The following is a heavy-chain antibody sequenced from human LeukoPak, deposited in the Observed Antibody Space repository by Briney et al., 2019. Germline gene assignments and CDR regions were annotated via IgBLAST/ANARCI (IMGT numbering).Heavy chain of an antibody. CDR1: GGSISSSSYY. CDR3: ARDSPPYYYESSGFAY. Sequence: SETLSLTCTVSGGSISSSSYYWGWIRQPPGKGLEWIGSIYYSGSTYYNPSLKSRVTISVDTSKNQFSLKLSSVTAADTAVYYCARDSPPYYYESSGFAYWGQGTLVTVSS. V-gene: IGHV4-39*07. D-gene: IGHD3-22*01. J-gene: IGHJ4*02. CDR2: IYYSGST.